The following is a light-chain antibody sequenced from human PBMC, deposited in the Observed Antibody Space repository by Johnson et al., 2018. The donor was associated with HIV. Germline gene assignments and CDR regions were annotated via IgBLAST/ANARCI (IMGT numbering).Light chain of an antibody. V-gene: IGLV1-51*02. J-gene: IGLJ1*01. Sequence: QSVLTQPPSVSAAPGQKVTISCSGSSSNIGSNYVSWYQQFPGTAPKLLIYENDKRPYGIPDRFSGSKSGTSATLVITGPQTWDATDYYCGTWDSSLRAYVFGTGTKVTVL. CDR2: END. CDR1: SSNIGSNY. CDR3: GTWDSSLRAYV.